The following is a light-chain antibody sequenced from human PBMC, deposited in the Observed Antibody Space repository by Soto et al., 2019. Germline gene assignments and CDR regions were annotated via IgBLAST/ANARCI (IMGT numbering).Light chain of an antibody. J-gene: IGKJ1*01. CDR3: QHYNTYPWT. CDR2: KAS. V-gene: IGKV1-5*03. Sequence: DSQMTQSPSTLSASVGDRVTITCRASQSISSWLAWYQQKAGKAPKLLIQKASSLESGVPSRFSGTGSGTEFTLTINRLQPEDFATYYCQHYNTYPWTFGQGTKVEIK. CDR1: QSISSW.